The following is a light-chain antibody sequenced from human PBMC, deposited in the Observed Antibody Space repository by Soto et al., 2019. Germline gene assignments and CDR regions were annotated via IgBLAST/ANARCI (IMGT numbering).Light chain of an antibody. J-gene: IGLJ2*01. CDR2: GNS. CDR3: QSYDSSLSVVV. CDR1: SSNIGAGYD. V-gene: IGLV1-40*01. Sequence: QSVLTQPPSVSGAPGQRVTISCTGSSSNIGAGYDVHWYQQLPGTAPKLLIYGNSNRPSGVPDRFSGSKSGTSASLAITGRQAEDEADYYCQSYDSSLSVVVFGGGTQRTVL.